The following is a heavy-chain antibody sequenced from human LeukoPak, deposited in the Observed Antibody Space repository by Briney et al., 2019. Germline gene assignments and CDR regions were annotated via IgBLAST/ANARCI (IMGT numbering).Heavy chain of an antibody. V-gene: IGHV3-15*01. CDR1: GFTFSNAW. Sequence: GGSLRLSCAASGFTFSNAWMSWVRQAPGRGLEWVGRIKSKTDGGTTDYAAPVKGRFTISRDDSKNTLYLQMNSLKTEDTAVYYCTTKTQHDYTSSYYFDYWGQGTLVTVSS. CDR3: TTKTQHDYTSSYYFDY. D-gene: IGHD4-11*01. J-gene: IGHJ4*02. CDR2: IKSKTDGGTT.